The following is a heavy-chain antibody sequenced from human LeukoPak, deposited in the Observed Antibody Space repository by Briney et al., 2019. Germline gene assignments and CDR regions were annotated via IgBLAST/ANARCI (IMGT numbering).Heavy chain of an antibody. Sequence: SETLSLTCTVSGGSISSYYWSWIRQPPGKGLEWIGYIYYSGSTNYNPSLKSRVTISVDTSKNQFSLKPSSVTAADTAVYYCARGWRGYSYDEDDAFDIWGQGTMVTVSS. CDR1: GGSISSYY. CDR3: ARGWRGYSYDEDDAFDI. CDR2: IYYSGST. D-gene: IGHD5-18*01. V-gene: IGHV4-59*01. J-gene: IGHJ3*02.